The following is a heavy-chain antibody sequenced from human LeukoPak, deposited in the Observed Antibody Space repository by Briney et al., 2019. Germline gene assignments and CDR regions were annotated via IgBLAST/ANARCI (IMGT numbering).Heavy chain of an antibody. CDR3: ATELTGTKSYWFDP. V-gene: IGHV5-10-1*01. CDR2: ITPSDSDT. CDR1: GYSFTSYW. Sequence: GKSLRISCQGSGYSFTSYWISWVRQMPGKGLEWMGRITPSDSDTNYSPSFQGHVTISADKSISTAYLQWSSLKASDTAMYYCATELTGTKSYWFDPWGQGTLVTVSA. J-gene: IGHJ5*02. D-gene: IGHD1-20*01.